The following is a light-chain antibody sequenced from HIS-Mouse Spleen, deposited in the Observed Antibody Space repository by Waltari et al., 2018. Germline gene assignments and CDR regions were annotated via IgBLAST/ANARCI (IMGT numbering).Light chain of an antibody. Sequence: DIVMTQSPLSLPVTPGEPASISCSSSQSLLHRNGYNYLDWYLQKPGQSPQLLIYLGSNRASGVPDGFSGSGSGTDFTLKISRVEAEDVGVYYCMQALQTPWTFGQGTKVEIK. CDR2: LGS. CDR3: MQALQTPWT. CDR1: QSLLHRNGYNY. V-gene: IGKV2-28*01. J-gene: IGKJ1*01.